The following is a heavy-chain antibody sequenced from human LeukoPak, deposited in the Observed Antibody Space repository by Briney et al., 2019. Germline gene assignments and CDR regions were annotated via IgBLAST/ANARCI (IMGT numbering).Heavy chain of an antibody. CDR2: INPNSGGT. CDR1: GYTFTGYY. Sequence: GASVKVSCKASGYTFTGYYIHWVRQAPGQGLEWMGWINPNSGGTNYAQKFQGRVTMTRDTSISTAYMELNRVRSDDTAVYYCARVVTMLRGVTQPWDYWGQGTLVTVSS. CDR3: ARVVTMLRGVTQPWDY. J-gene: IGHJ4*02. V-gene: IGHV1-2*02. D-gene: IGHD3-10*01.